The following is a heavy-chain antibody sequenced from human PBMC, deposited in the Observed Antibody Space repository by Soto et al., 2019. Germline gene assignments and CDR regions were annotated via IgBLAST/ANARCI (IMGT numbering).Heavy chain of an antibody. V-gene: IGHV4-39*01. CDR2: IYYSGST. D-gene: IGHD2-2*01. Sequence: SETLSLTCTVSGGSISSSSYYWGWLRQPPGKGLEWIGSIYYSGSTYYNPSLKSRVTISVDTSKNQFSLKLSSVTAADRAVYYCARGASLSNYADSWGQGTLVTVSS. CDR1: GGSISSSSYY. J-gene: IGHJ4*02. CDR3: ARGASLSNYADS.